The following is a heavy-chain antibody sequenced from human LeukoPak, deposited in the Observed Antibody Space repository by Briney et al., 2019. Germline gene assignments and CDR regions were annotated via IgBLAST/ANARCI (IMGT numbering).Heavy chain of an antibody. V-gene: IGHV3-11*04. CDR3: ARDQAAMVYGDYVGYFDY. D-gene: IGHD4-17*01. CDR2: ISSSGGTK. Sequence: PGVSLRLSCAASGFTFSDYYMSWIRQAPGRGLEWVSYISSSGGTKYYADSVKGRFTISRDNAKNLYLQMNSLRAEDTAVYYCARDQAAMVYGDYVGYFDYWGQGTLVTVSS. J-gene: IGHJ4*02. CDR1: GFTFSDYY.